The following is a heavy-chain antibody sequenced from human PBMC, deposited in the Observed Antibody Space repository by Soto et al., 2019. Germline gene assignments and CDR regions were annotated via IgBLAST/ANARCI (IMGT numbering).Heavy chain of an antibody. J-gene: IGHJ4*02. D-gene: IGHD1-26*01. V-gene: IGHV5-51*01. CDR2: IYPGDSDT. CDR3: ARLHSASYHSPLRY. Sequence: GESLKISCQGSGYRFTNYWIGWVRQMPGKGLEWMGIIYPGDSDTRYSPSFQGQVTISADRSISTAYVQWSSLKASDTAMYYCARLHSASYHSPLRYWGQGTLVTVSS. CDR1: GYRFTNYW.